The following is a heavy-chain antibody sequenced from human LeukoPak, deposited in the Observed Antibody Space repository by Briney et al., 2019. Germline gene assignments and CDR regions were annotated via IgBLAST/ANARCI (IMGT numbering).Heavy chain of an antibody. Sequence: GASVKVSCKASGYTFTSYYMHWVRQAPGQGLEWMGIINPSGGSTSYAQKFQGRVTMTRDTSTSTVYMELSSLRSEDTAVYYCARETPGDYYDSSGYDLGFDPWGQGTLVTVSS. CDR3: ARETPGDYYDSSGYDLGFDP. CDR2: INPSGGST. J-gene: IGHJ5*02. CDR1: GYTFTSYY. V-gene: IGHV1-46*01. D-gene: IGHD3-22*01.